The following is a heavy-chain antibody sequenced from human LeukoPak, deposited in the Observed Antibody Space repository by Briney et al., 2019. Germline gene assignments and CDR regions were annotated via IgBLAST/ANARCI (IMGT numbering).Heavy chain of an antibody. CDR1: RFTVSSNY. D-gene: IGHD6-19*01. Sequence: PGGSLRLSCAASRFTVSSNYLSWVRQAPGKGLEWVSVFYSGGSTYYADSVKGRFTISRDNCKNTLYLQMNSLRAEDTAVYYCARPCEQWLATDAFDIWGQGTMVTVSS. CDR3: ARPCEQWLATDAFDI. V-gene: IGHV3-53*01. J-gene: IGHJ3*02. CDR2: FYSGGST.